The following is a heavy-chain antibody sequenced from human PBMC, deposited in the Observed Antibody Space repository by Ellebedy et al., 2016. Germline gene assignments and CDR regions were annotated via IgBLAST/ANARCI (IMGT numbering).Heavy chain of an antibody. J-gene: IGHJ4*02. CDR3: TRETVHTYYFDY. D-gene: IGHD2/OR15-2a*01. V-gene: IGHV3-33*01. CDR1: GFTFSSYA. Sequence: GESLKISXAASGFTFSSYAMHWVRQAPGKGLEWVASIWHDGSYKFHADSVKGRFTVSRDNSKNTLYLQMDSLRAEDTAIYYCTRETVHTYYFDYWGQGTLVTVSS. CDR2: IWHDGSYK.